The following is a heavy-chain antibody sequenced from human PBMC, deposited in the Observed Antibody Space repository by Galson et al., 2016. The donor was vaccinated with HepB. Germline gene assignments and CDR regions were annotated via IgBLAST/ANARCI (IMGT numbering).Heavy chain of an antibody. J-gene: IGHJ4*02. V-gene: IGHV1-18*01. Sequence: SVKVSCKASGYTFTNYGISWVRQAPGQGLEWMGWISAYNGDTNYAQRVQGRVTLTTDTSTSTAYMEMRRLISDDTAVYYCARSPSYHDQHVDYRGQGTPVTVSS. CDR1: GYTFTNYG. CDR3: ARSPSYHDQHVDY. D-gene: IGHD3-22*01. CDR2: ISAYNGDT.